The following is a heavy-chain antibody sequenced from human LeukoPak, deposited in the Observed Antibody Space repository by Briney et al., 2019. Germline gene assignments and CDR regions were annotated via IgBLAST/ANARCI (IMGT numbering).Heavy chain of an antibody. V-gene: IGHV3-23*01. CDR1: GFPFSSYP. J-gene: IGHJ4*02. D-gene: IGHD2-2*01. CDR2: ITASGDST. CDR3: AKEDCSSISCSSHIDH. Sequence: GGSLRLSCAGSGFPFSSYPISWVRQPPGKGLEWVSAITASGDSTYSADSVKGRFTISRDNSRNTLFLEMSSLRAEDTAVYYCAKEDCSSISCSSHIDHWGPGTLVTVSS.